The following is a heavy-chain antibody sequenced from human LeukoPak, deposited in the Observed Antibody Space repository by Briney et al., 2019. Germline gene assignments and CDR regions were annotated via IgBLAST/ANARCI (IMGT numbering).Heavy chain of an antibody. CDR3: ARHGTSGTNLNWFDP. J-gene: IGHJ5*02. CDR1: GGSISSFY. Sequence: SETLSLTCTVSGGSISSFYWSGIRQPPGKGLEWIGYIYYSGSTNYNPSLKSRVTISVDTSKNQFSLKLSSVTAADTAVYYCARHGTSGTNLNWFDPWGQGTLVTVSS. V-gene: IGHV4-59*01. D-gene: IGHD1-1*01. CDR2: IYYSGST.